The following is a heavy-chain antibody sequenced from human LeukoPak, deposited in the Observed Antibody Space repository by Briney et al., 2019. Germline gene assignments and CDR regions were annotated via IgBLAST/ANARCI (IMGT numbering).Heavy chain of an antibody. CDR3: ALAYCGGDCYSMSGYFDY. CDR1: GYTFTGYY. Sequence: GSVKVSCKASGYTFTGYYMHWVRQAPGQGLEWMGWINPNSGGTNYAQKFQGRVTMSRDTSISTAYMELSRLRSDDTAVYYCALAYCGGDCYSMSGYFDYWGQGTLVTVSS. CDR2: INPNSGGT. J-gene: IGHJ4*02. V-gene: IGHV1-2*02. D-gene: IGHD2-21*02.